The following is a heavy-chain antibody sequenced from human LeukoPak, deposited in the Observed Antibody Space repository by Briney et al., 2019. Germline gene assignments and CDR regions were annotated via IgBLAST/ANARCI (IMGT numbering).Heavy chain of an antibody. D-gene: IGHD4-23*01. V-gene: IGHV1-2*02. J-gene: IGHJ2*01. CDR2: IDPKSGDT. CDR1: GYTFTGYY. CDR3: AKNNDNGNSNWYFDL. Sequence: ASVKVSCKASGYTFTGYYIHWVRQAPGQGLEWMGWIDPKSGDTNYAQKFQGRVTMTRDTSISTAYMELSRLRSDDTAVYYCAKNNDNGNSNWYFDLWGRGTLVTVSS.